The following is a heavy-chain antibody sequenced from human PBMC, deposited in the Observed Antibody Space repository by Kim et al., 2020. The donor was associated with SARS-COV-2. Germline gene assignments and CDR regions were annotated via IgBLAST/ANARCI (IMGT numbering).Heavy chain of an antibody. CDR3: ARAPGLSGYYYD. V-gene: IGHV1-69*01. D-gene: IGHD3-22*01. Sequence: NYAQKFQGRVTITADESTSTAYMELSSLRSEDTAVYYCARAPGLSGYYYDWGQGTLVTVSS. J-gene: IGHJ4*02.